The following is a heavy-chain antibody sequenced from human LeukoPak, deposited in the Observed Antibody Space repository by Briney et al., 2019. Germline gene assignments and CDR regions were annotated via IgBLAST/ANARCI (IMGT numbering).Heavy chain of an antibody. J-gene: IGHJ4*02. V-gene: IGHV3-23*01. CDR3: AKAWESSGWSPFDY. Sequence: PGGSLRLSCAASGFTFSSYGMSWVRQAPGKGLEWVSAISGSGGSTYYADSVKGRFTISRDNSKNTLYLQMNSLRAEDTAVYYCAKAWESSGWSPFDYWGQGTLVTVSS. CDR1: GFTFSSYG. D-gene: IGHD6-19*01. CDR2: ISGSGGST.